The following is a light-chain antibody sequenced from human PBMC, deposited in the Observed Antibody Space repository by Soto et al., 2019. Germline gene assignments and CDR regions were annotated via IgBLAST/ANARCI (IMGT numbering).Light chain of an antibody. Sequence: EIVLTQSPGTLSLSPGERVTLSCRASQSVSSNYLAWYQQKPGQAPSLLIYDASSRATGIPDRFSGSGSGTDFTLTISRLEPEDFAVYYCQQYGSSPPYTFGQGTKLEIK. CDR1: QSVSSNY. V-gene: IGKV3-20*01. J-gene: IGKJ2*01. CDR3: QQYGSSPPYT. CDR2: DAS.